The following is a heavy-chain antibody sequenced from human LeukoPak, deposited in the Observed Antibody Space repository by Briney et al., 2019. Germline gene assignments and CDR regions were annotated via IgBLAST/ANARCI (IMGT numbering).Heavy chain of an antibody. J-gene: IGHJ4*02. CDR3: ASLGCTNTTCYNY. Sequence: GGSLRLSCAASGFTFSGYSMNWVRQAAGKGLEWVSYISSSSTTIYYADSVKGRFTISRDNAKNSLYLQMNSLRAEDTAVYYCASLGCTNTTCYNYWGQGTLVTVSS. D-gene: IGHD2-2*01. V-gene: IGHV3-48*01. CDR2: ISSSSTTI. CDR1: GFTFSGYS.